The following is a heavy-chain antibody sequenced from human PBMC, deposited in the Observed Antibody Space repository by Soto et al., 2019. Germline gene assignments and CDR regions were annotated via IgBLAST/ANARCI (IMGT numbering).Heavy chain of an antibody. J-gene: IGHJ4*02. CDR2: IIPIFGTA. CDR1: GYTFTSYG. Sequence: SVKVSCKASGYTFTSYGISWVRQAPGQGLEWMGGIIPIFGTANYAQKFQGRVTITADKSTSTAYMELSSLRSEDTAVYYCARGHYYYDSSGYYRFDYWGQGTLVTVSS. D-gene: IGHD3-22*01. V-gene: IGHV1-69*06. CDR3: ARGHYYYDSSGYYRFDY.